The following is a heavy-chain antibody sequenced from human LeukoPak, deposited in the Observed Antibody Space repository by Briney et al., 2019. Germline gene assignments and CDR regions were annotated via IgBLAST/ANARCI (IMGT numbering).Heavy chain of an antibody. J-gene: IGHJ5*02. CDR2: IYYSGST. CDR1: GGSISSYY. CDR3: AREVIAAHNWFDP. D-gene: IGHD6-6*01. V-gene: IGHV4-59*12. Sequence: SETLSLTCTVSGGSISSYYWSWIRQPPGKGLEWIGYIYYSGSTNYNPSLKSRVTISVDTSKNQFSLKLSSVTAADTAVYYCAREVIAAHNWFDPWGQGTLVTVSS.